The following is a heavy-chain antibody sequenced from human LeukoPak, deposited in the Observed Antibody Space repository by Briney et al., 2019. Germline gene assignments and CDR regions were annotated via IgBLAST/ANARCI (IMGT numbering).Heavy chain of an antibody. D-gene: IGHD3-22*01. CDR3: AKARLSSVVITNFDY. CDR1: AFTFSSYA. CDR2: ISGSGGIT. J-gene: IGHJ4*01. V-gene: IGHV3-23*01. Sequence: GGSLRLSCAASAFTFSSYAMSWVRQAPGKGLEWVSAISGSGGITYYADSVKGRFTISRDNSKNTLYLQMNSLRAEDTAVYYCAKARLSSVVITNFDYWGQEPWSPSPQ.